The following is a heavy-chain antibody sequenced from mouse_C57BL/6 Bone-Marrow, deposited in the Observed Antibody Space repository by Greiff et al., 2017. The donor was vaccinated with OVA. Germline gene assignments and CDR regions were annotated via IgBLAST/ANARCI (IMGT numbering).Heavy chain of an antibody. CDR3: ARSYSNYGGYAMDY. V-gene: IGHV1-69*01. CDR1: GYTFTSYW. D-gene: IGHD2-5*01. J-gene: IGHJ4*01. CDR2: IDPSDSYT. Sequence: VQLQQPGAELVMPGASVKLSCKASGYTFTSYWMHWVKQRPGQGLEWIGEIDPSDSYTNYNQKFKGKSTLTVYKSSSTAYMKLSILTSEDSAVYYCARSYSNYGGYAMDYWGQGTSVTVSS.